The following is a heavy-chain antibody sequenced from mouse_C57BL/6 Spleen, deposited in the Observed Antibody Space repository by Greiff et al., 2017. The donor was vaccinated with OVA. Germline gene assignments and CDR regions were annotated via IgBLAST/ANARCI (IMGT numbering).Heavy chain of an antibody. CDR3: ARDYYGSSYVDAMDY. CDR1: GYTFTSYT. V-gene: IGHV1-4*01. CDR2: INPSSGYT. J-gene: IGHJ4*01. Sequence: QVQLKESGAELARPGASVKMSCKASGYTFTSYTMHWVKQRPGQGLEWIGYINPSSGYTKYNQKFKDKATLTADKSSSTAYMQLSSLTSEDSAVYYCARDYYGSSYVDAMDYWGQGTSVTVSS. D-gene: IGHD1-1*01.